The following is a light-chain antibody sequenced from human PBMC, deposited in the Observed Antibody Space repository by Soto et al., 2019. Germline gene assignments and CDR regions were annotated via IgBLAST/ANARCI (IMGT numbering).Light chain of an antibody. CDR3: SSYTSSITYV. CDR1: SSDVGGYNY. Sequence: QSVLTQPASVSGSPGQSITISCTGTSSDVGGYNYVSWYQQHPGKAPKLMIYDVSNRPSGVSNRFSGSKSGNTASLTISGLQAEYYSDYYCSSYTSSITYVFGTGTKVTVL. CDR2: DVS. J-gene: IGLJ1*01. V-gene: IGLV2-14*01.